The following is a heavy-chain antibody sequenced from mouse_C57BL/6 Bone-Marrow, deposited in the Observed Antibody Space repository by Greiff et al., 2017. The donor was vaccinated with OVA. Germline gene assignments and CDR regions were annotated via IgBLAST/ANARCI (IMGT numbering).Heavy chain of an antibody. CDR2: ISYDGSN. CDR1: GYSITSGYY. J-gene: IGHJ2*01. V-gene: IGHV3-6*01. Sequence: VQLQQSGPGLVKPSQSLSLTCSVTGYSITSGYYWNWIRQFPGNKLEWMGYISYDGSNNYNPSLKNRISITRDTSKNQFFLKLNSVTTEDTATYYCARNWEAHFDYWGQGTTLTVSS. D-gene: IGHD4-1*01. CDR3: ARNWEAHFDY.